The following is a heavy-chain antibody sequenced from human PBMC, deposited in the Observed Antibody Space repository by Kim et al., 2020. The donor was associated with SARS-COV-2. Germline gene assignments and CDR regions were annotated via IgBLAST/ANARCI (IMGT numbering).Heavy chain of an antibody. CDR1: GGSISSSNW. CDR2: IYHSGST. J-gene: IGHJ6*02. CDR3: VVAPFGIAAAGTSGGRKYYYYSYGMDV. V-gene: IGHV4-4*02. Sequence: SETLSLTCAVSGGSISSSNWWSWVRQPPGKGLEWIGEIYHSGSTNYNPSLKSRVTISVDKSKNQFSLKLSSVTAADTAVYYCVVAPFGIAAAGTSGGRKYYYYSYGMDVWGQGTPVTVSS. D-gene: IGHD6-13*01.